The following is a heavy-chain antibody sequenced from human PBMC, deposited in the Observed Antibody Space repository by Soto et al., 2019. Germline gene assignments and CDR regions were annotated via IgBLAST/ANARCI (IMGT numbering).Heavy chain of an antibody. CDR1: GFTFSSYW. CDR2: MNSDGSTT. V-gene: IGHV3-74*01. Sequence: EVQLVESGGGLVRPGGSLRLSCAASGFTFSSYWMHWVRQAPGKGLVWVSRMNSDGSTTSYADSVKGRFTISRDNAKNTVYLQMNSLTAEDTAVYYCARVGRGFWYFDLWGRGTLVTVSS. CDR3: ARVGRGFWYFDL. J-gene: IGHJ2*01.